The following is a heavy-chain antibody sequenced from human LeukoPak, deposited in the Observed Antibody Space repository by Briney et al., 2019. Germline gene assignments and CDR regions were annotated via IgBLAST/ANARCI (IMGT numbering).Heavy chain of an antibody. D-gene: IGHD1-1*01. J-gene: IGHJ4*02. CDR2: SNHSGST. CDR1: GGSFSGYY. Sequence: SETLSLTCAVYGGSFSGYYWSWIRQPPGKGLEWIGESNHSGSTNYNPSLKSRVTISVDTSKNQFSLKLSSVTAADTAVYYCARGTGTSDYWGQGTLVTVSS. V-gene: IGHV4-34*01. CDR3: ARGTGTSDY.